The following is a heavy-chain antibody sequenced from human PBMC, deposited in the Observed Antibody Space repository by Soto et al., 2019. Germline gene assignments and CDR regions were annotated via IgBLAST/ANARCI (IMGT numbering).Heavy chain of an antibody. V-gene: IGHV3-30*03. CDR3: EIGNLIRTIFAYDI. CDR2: ILYDGSNK. D-gene: IGHD2-15*01. CDR1: GFTFATYG. Sequence: QVQLVESGGGVVQPGRSLRLSCAASGFTFATYGMHWVRQAPGKGLEWVASILYDGSNKYYADSMKGRLTISRDNSENTLYLQMNILREEDTAVYYCEIGNLIRTIFAYDIWGQGTMVTVSS. J-gene: IGHJ3*02.